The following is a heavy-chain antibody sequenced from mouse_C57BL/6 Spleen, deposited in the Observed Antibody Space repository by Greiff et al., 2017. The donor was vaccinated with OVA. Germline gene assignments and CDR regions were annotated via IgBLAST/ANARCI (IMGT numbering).Heavy chain of an antibody. J-gene: IGHJ4*01. CDR3: ARGGSPTGTEAMDY. CDR2: INPSSGYT. V-gene: IGHV1-7*01. Sequence: VQLQQSGAELAKPGASVKLSCKASGYTFTSYWMHWVKQRPGQGLEWIGYINPSSGYTKYNQKFKDKATLTADKSYSTAYMQLSSLKYEDSAVYYCARGGSPTGTEAMDYWGQGTSVTVSS. CDR1: GYTFTSYW. D-gene: IGHD4-1*02.